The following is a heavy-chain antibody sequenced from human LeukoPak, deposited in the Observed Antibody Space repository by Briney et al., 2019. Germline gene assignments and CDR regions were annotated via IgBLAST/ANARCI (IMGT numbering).Heavy chain of an antibody. D-gene: IGHD1-26*01. CDR2: ISSSSSYI. CDR1: GFTFSSYS. CDR3: ARYRELRVLDFDY. Sequence: GGSLRLSCAASGFTFSSYSMNWVRQAPGKGLEWVSSISSSSSYIYYADSVKGRFTISRDNAKNSLYPQMNSLRAGDTAVYYCARYRELRVLDFDYWGQGTLVTVSS. J-gene: IGHJ4*02. V-gene: IGHV3-21*01.